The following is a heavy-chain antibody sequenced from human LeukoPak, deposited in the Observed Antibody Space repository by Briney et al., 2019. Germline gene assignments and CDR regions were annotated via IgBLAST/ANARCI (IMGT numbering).Heavy chain of an antibody. J-gene: IGHJ3*02. V-gene: IGHV4-4*07. D-gene: IGHD4-17*01. CDR3: ARATVTTPEDAFDI. CDR1: GGSISSYY. CDR2: IYTSGST. Sequence: SETLSLTRTVSGGSISSYYWRWIRQPAGKGLEWIGRIYTSGSTNYNPSLKSRVTMSVDTSKNQFSLKLSSVTAADTAVYYCARATVTTPEDAFDIWGQGTMVTVSS.